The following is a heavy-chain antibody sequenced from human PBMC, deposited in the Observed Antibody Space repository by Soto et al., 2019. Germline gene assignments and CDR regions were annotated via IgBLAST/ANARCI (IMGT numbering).Heavy chain of an antibody. J-gene: IGHJ3*02. Sequence: SETLSLTCTVSGGSISSYYWSWIRQPPGKGLEWIGYIYYSGSTNYNPSLKSRVTISVDTSKNQFSLKLSSVTAADKAVYYCARVRYYYDSSGYHYARTPVDIWGPGTMLTV. CDR1: GGSISSYY. V-gene: IGHV4-59*01. CDR2: IYYSGST. CDR3: ARVRYYYDSSGYHYARTPVDI. D-gene: IGHD3-22*01.